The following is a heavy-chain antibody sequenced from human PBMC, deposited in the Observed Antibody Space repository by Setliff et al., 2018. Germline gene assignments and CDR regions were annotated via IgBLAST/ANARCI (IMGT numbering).Heavy chain of an antibody. J-gene: IGHJ4*02. CDR1: GGSVSNDY. V-gene: IGHV4-39*01. D-gene: IGHD2-15*01. Sequence: PSETLSLTCSVPGGSVSNDYWGWIRQPPGKGLEWIGSMYSSGSTHYNPSLKSPVTISVDTSQNQFSLKLTPMTALVTAVYYCATTTLGRYCSGGNCYFGYWGQGTPVTVSS. CDR2: MYSSGST. CDR3: ATTTLGRYCSGGNCYFGY.